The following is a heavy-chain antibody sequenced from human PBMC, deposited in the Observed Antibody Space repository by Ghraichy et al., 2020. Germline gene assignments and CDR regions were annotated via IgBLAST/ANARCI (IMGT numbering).Heavy chain of an antibody. J-gene: IGHJ6*02. CDR1: GFTFSSYS. D-gene: IGHD1-7*01. CDR2: ISSSSSTI. V-gene: IGHV3-48*02. Sequence: LSLTCAASGFTFSSYSMNWVRQAPVKGLEWVSYISSSSSTIYYADSVKGRFTISRDNAKNSLYLQMNSLRDEDTAVYYCARDWSRWTGTTRLYYYGMDVWGQGTTVTVSS. CDR3: ARDWSRWTGTTRLYYYGMDV.